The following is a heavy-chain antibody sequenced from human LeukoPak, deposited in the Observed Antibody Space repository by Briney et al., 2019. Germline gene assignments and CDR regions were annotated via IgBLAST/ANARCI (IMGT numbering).Heavy chain of an antibody. J-gene: IGHJ5*02. CDR3: ARWGDRSRRFDP. V-gene: IGHV7-4-1*02. CDR1: GGTFSSYA. D-gene: IGHD5-24*01. CDR2: INTNTGNP. Sequence: GASVKVSCKASGGTFSSYAISWVRQAPGQGLEWMGWINTNTGNPTYAQGFTGRFVFSLENSVSTAYLQISSLKTEDTAVYYCARWGDRSRRFDPWGQGTLVTVSS.